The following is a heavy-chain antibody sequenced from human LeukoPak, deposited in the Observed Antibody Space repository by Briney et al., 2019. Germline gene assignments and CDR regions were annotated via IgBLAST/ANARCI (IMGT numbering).Heavy chain of an antibody. V-gene: IGHV3-48*02. Sequence: GGSLRLSCAASGFNFNTYHMNWVRQAPGKGLEWLSSISSRSDTIYYADSVRGRFTLSRDNAENSLYLQMRSLTDEDTAVYYCAREWQYAPDYWGQGTLVTVSS. CDR1: GFNFNTYH. J-gene: IGHJ4*02. CDR2: ISSRSDTI. D-gene: IGHD2-2*01. CDR3: AREWQYAPDY.